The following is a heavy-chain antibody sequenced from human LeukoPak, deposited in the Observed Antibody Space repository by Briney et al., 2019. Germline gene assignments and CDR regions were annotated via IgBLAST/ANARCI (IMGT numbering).Heavy chain of an antibody. CDR3: ARAEGLYCSSTSCLNWFDP. J-gene: IGHJ5*02. V-gene: IGHV4-59*01. CDR2: IYYSGST. D-gene: IGHD2-2*01. CDR1: GGSISSYY. Sequence: SGTLSLTCTVSGGSISSYYWSWIRQPPGKGLEWIGYIYYSGSTNYNPSLKSRVTISVDTSKNQFSLKLSSVTAADTAVYYCARAEGLYCSSTSCLNWFDPWGQGTLVTVSS.